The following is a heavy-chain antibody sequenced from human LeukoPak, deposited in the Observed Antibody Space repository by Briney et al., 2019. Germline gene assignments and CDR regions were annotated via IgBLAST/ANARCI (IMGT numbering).Heavy chain of an antibody. CDR2: MNPNSGNT. J-gene: IGHJ6*03. V-gene: IGHV1-8*03. CDR1: GYTFTNYD. Sequence: ASVKVSCKASGYTFTNYDTNWVRQATGQGLEWMGWMNPNSGNTGYAQKFQGRVTITRNTSISTAYMELSSLRSEDTAVYYCARGHANYYYYYMDVWGKGTTVTVSS. CDR3: ARGHANYYYYYMDV.